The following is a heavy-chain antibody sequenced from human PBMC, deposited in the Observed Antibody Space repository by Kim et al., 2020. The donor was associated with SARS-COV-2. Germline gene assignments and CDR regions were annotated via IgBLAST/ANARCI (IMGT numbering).Heavy chain of an antibody. J-gene: IGHJ4*02. Sequence: GGSLRLSCAASGFTFSSYGMHWVRQAPGKGLEWVAVIWYDGSNKYYADSVKGRFTISRDNSKNTLYLQMNSLRAEDTAVYYCAKVGDSSGHAISYFDYWWQGTLVTVSS. CDR2: IWYDGSNK. CDR1: GFTFSSYG. D-gene: IGHD5-12*01. CDR3: AKVGDSSGHAISYFDY. V-gene: IGHV3-33*06.